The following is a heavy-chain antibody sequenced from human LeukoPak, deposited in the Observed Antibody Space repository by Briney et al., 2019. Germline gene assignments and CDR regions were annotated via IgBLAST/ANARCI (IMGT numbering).Heavy chain of an antibody. CDR2: IYYSGST. Sequence: PSQTLSLTCTVSGGSISSGGYYWSWIRQPPGKGLEWIGYIYYSGSTNYNPSLKSRVTISVDTSKNQFSLKLSSVTAADTAVYYCARQTKNAYYYYGMDVWGQGTTVTVSS. J-gene: IGHJ6*02. CDR3: ARQTKNAYYYYGMDV. V-gene: IGHV4-61*08. CDR1: GGSISSGGYY. D-gene: IGHD2-8*01.